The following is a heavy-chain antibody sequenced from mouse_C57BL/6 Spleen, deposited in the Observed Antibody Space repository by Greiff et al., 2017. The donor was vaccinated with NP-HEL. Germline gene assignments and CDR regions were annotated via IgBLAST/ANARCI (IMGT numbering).Heavy chain of an antibody. CDR1: GFTFSSYA. D-gene: IGHD1-1*01. V-gene: IGHV5-9-1*02. J-gene: IGHJ3*01. CDR2: ISSGGDYI. CDR3: TRDHYGPAWFAY. Sequence: DVHLVESGEGLVKPGGSLKLSCAASGFTFSSYAMSWVRQTPEKRLEWVAYISSGGDYIYYADTVKGRFTISRDNARNTLYLQMSGLKSEDTAMYYCTRDHYGPAWFAYWGQGTLVTVSA.